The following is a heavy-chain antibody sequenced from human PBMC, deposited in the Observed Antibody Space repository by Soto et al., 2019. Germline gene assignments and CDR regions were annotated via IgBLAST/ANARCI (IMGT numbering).Heavy chain of an antibody. J-gene: IGHJ3*02. CDR1: GFTFSSYA. Sequence: GGSLRLSCAASGFTFSSYAMSWVRQAPGKGLEWVSAISGSGGSTYYADSVKGRFTISRDNSKNTLYLQMNSLRAEDTAVYYCAKGGSLVRVRSGAFDIWGQGKMVTVSS. CDR3: AKGGSLVRVRSGAFDI. CDR2: ISGSGGST. V-gene: IGHV3-23*01. D-gene: IGHD3-10*01.